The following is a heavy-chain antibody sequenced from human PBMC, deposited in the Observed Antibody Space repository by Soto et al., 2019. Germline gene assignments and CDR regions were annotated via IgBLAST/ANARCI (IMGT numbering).Heavy chain of an antibody. V-gene: IGHV3-23*01. J-gene: IGHJ4*02. CDR3: VKKKGPTDSDLQYFFDS. Sequence: EVQLLESGGGLAQPGESLGLSCAASGFAFSTYAMNWVRQIPGKGLEWVASISDSGSKTYYADSVKGRVTIYRDNSMNTVSLQMNNLSAEDTAVYYCVKKKGPTDSDLQYFFDSWGQGRLVTVSS. D-gene: IGHD4-17*01. CDR2: ISDSGSKT. CDR1: GFAFSTYA.